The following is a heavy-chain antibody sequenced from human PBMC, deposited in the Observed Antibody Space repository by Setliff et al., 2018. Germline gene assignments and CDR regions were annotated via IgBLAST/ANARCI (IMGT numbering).Heavy chain of an antibody. V-gene: IGHV1-18*01. CDR2: IRVHSGDT. CDR3: ATLSFYYYYMDV. J-gene: IGHJ6*03. CDR1: GYTFTTHG. D-gene: IGHD3-10*01. Sequence: ASVKVSCKASGYTFTTHGISWVRQAPGQGLEWMGWIRVHSGDTKFAQRFQGRITMTADTSTKTAFMELTSLRSDDTAVYYCATLSFYYYYMDVWGKGTSVTVSS.